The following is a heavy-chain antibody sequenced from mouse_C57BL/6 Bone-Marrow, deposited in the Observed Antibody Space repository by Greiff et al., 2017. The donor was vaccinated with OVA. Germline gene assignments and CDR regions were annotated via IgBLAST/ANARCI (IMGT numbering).Heavy chain of an antibody. CDR2: IYPGGGYT. CDR1: GYTFTNYW. D-gene: IGHD1-1*01. Sequence: VQLQQSGAELVRPGTSVKMSCKASGYTFTNYWIGWAKQRPGHGLEWIGDIYPGGGYTNYNEKFKGKATLTVDTSSSTAYMQLSSLTSEDSAVYYCARRAPITTVVATRAMDYWGQGTSVTVSS. J-gene: IGHJ4*01. CDR3: ARRAPITTVVATRAMDY. V-gene: IGHV1-63*01.